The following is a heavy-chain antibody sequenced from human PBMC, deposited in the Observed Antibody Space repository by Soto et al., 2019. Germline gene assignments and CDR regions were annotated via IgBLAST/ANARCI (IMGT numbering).Heavy chain of an antibody. J-gene: IGHJ4*02. CDR3: ARVTDAYCSGGSCYSRTRFDY. V-gene: IGHV3-33*01. CDR1: GFTFSSYG. D-gene: IGHD2-15*01. Sequence: QVQLVESGGGVVQPGRSLRLSCAASGFTFSSYGMHWVRQAPGKGLEWVAVIWYDGSNKYYADSVKGRFTISRDNSMNTLYLQMNSLRAEDTAVYYCARVTDAYCSGGSCYSRTRFDYWGQGTLVTVSS. CDR2: IWYDGSNK.